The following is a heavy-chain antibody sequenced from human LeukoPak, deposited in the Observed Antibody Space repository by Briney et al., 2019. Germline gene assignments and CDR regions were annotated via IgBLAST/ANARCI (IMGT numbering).Heavy chain of an antibody. CDR1: GGSISGYY. Sequence: SETLSLTCTVSGGSISGYYWSWIRQPPGKGLEWIGYIYYSGSTNYNPSLKSRVTMSVDTSKNQFSLNLSSVTAADTAVYYCARHTLVAASSFDYWGRGTLVTVSS. CDR3: ARHTLVAASSFDY. D-gene: IGHD2-15*01. J-gene: IGHJ4*02. CDR2: IYYSGST. V-gene: IGHV4-59*08.